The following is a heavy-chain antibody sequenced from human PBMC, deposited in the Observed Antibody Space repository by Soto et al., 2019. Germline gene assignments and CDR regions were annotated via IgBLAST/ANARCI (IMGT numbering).Heavy chain of an antibody. CDR3: ARATWIQLWLPFDY. CDR2: ISYDGSNK. CDR1: GFTFSSCA. D-gene: IGHD5-18*01. Sequence: GGSLRLSCAASGFTFSSCAMHWVRQAPGKGLEWVAVISYDGSNKYYADSVKGRFTISRDNSKNTLYLQMNSLRAEDTAVYYCARATWIQLWLPFDYWGQGTLVTVSS. V-gene: IGHV3-30-3*01. J-gene: IGHJ4*02.